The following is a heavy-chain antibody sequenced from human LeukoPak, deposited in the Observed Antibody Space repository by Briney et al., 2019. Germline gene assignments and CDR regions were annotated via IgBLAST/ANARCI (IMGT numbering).Heavy chain of an antibody. CDR3: ARGRIGLLWFGELER. J-gene: IGHJ4*02. CDR2: IYQSGTTYEST. V-gene: IGHV4-39*01. CDR1: GDSISSTNYY. Sequence: SETLSLTCSVSGDSISSTNYYWGWIRQPPGEGLEWIGSIYQSGTTYESTYYNPSLRSRVSLSVDTSKNQFSLKLTSVTAADTAVYYCARGRIGLLWFGELERWGQGTLVTVSS. D-gene: IGHD3-10*01.